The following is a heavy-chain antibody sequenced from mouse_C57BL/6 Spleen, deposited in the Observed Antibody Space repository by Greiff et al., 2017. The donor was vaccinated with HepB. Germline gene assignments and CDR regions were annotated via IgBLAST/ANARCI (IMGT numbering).Heavy chain of an antibody. CDR3: ARSCYCSTGNVMDY. J-gene: IGHJ4*01. Sequence: VQLQQSGAELAKPGASVKLSCKASGYTFTSYCMHWVKQSPGQGLEWIGDINPNCGYTKYNQKFKDKATLTADKSSSTAYMQLNSLTYEDSAVYYCARSCYCSTGNVMDYWGQGTSVTVSS. CDR2: INPNCGYT. CDR1: GYTFTSYC. D-gene: IGHD1-1*01. V-gene: IGHV1-7*01.